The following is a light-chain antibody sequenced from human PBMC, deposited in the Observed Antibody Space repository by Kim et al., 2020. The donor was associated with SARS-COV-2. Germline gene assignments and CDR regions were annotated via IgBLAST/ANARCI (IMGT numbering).Light chain of an antibody. V-gene: IGLV3-25*03. Sequence: VSPRQTARITCSGDALPKQYAYWYQQKPGQAPVLVIYKDSERPSGIPERFSGSSSGTTVTLTISGVQAEDEADYYCQLADSSGTVVFGGGTQLTVL. J-gene: IGLJ2*01. CDR3: QLADSSGTVV. CDR2: KDS. CDR1: ALPKQY.